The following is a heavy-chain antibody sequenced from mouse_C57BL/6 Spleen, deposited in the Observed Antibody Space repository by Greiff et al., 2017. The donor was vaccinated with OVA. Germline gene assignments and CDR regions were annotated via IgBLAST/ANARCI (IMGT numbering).Heavy chain of an antibody. Sequence: QVQLQQPGAELVRPGSSVKLSCKASGYTFTSYWMHWVKQRPIQGLEWIGNIDPSDSETHYNQKFKDKATLTVDKSSSTAYMQLSSLTSEDSAVYYCARWDYDWYFDVWGTGTTVTVSS. CDR1: GYTFTSYW. J-gene: IGHJ1*03. CDR3: ARWDYDWYFDV. D-gene: IGHD2-4*01. V-gene: IGHV1-52*01. CDR2: IDPSDSET.